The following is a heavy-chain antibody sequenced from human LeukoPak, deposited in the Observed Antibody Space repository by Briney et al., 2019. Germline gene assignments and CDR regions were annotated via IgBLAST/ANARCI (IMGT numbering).Heavy chain of an antibody. CDR3: AKKNSVAGSFSKYYFDY. CDR2: INGSGAET. D-gene: IGHD1-26*01. Sequence: GPSLRLSCVASGFTFNRYAMSWVRQAPGKGLEWVSDINGSGAETRYADSVKGRFTIYRDNSRNTVYLQMNSLRAEDTAVYFCAKKNSVAGSFSKYYFDYWGQGTLVTVSS. V-gene: IGHV3-23*01. CDR1: GFTFNRYA. J-gene: IGHJ4*02.